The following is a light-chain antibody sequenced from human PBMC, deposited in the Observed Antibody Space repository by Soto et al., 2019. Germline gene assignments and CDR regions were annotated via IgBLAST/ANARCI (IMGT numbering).Light chain of an antibody. J-gene: IGKJ1*01. CDR1: QSVIRY. Sequence: EIVLTQSPATLSLSPGERATLSCRASQSVIRYLAWYQQRPGQAPRLLIYEVSTRATYIPARFSGRGSRTEFTLTISSLQAEDSAVYYCQQYQDWPRTFGQGTKVDI. CDR3: QQYQDWPRT. CDR2: EVS. V-gene: IGKV3-15*01.